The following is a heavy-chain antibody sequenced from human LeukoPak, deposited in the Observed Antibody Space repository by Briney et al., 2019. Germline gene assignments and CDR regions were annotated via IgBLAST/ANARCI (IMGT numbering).Heavy chain of an antibody. Sequence: SETLSLTCTVSGGSISSSNYYWGWMRQSAGRGLEWLGRIYSTGRTNYNPSLKSRVVISVEKSKNQFSLNLSSVTAADTAVYYCARDLVGVVAGTPYWYFDLWGRGTLVSVSS. CDR3: ARDLVGVVAGTPYWYFDL. CDR2: IYSTGRT. D-gene: IGHD6-19*01. J-gene: IGHJ2*01. CDR1: GGSISSSNYY. V-gene: IGHV4-61*05.